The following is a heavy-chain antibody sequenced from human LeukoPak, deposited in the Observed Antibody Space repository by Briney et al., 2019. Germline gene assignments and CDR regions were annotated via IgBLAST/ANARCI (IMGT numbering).Heavy chain of an antibody. J-gene: IGHJ6*02. CDR1: GYTFTSYG. D-gene: IGHD6-13*01. V-gene: IGHV1-18*01. CDR3: ARDSIAAAGIFYYGMDV. CDR2: ISAYNGNT. Sequence: ALVKVSCKASGYTFTSYGISWVRQAPGQGLEWMGWISAYNGNTNYAQKLQGRVTMTTDTSTSTAYMELRSLRSDDTAVYYCARDSIAAAGIFYYGMDVWGQGTTVTVSS.